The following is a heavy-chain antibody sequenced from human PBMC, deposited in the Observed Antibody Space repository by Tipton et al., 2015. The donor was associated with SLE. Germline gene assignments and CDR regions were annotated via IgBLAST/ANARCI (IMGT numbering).Heavy chain of an antibody. J-gene: IGHJ4*02. CDR3: ARRRGSSWYEDYFDY. Sequence: TLSLTCTVSGGSISSYYWSWIRQPAGGGLEWVGRIYTNESTNYNPSLKSRVTMSVDTSKNQFSLKLSSVTAADTAVYYCARRRGSSWYEDYFDYWGQGTLVTVSS. D-gene: IGHD6-13*01. V-gene: IGHV4-4*07. CDR2: IYTNEST. CDR1: GGSISSYY.